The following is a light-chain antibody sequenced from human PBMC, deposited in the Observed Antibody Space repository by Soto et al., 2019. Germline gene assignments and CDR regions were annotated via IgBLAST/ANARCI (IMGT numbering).Light chain of an antibody. CDR2: DAS. CDR1: QDISNL. Sequence: DIEMTQSPNSLSASVGDRVSITCQATQDISNLLNWFQQKPGKAPKLLIYDASNLETGVPSRFSGSGSGTDFTFTISSLQAEDIATYYCQQYENLLITSAQGTLLEIK. J-gene: IGKJ5*01. V-gene: IGKV1-33*01. CDR3: QQYENLLIT.